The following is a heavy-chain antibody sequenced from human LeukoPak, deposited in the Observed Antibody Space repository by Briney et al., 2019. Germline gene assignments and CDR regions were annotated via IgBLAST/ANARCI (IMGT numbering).Heavy chain of an antibody. J-gene: IGHJ4*02. D-gene: IGHD6-6*01. Sequence: PSETLSLTCTVSGGSISSYYWSWIRQPPGKGLEWIGYIHYSGSTNYNPSLKSRVTISVDTSKNQFSLKLSSVTAADTAVYYCASSYSSSSSFDYWGQGTLVTVSS. CDR3: ASSYSSSSSFDY. V-gene: IGHV4-59*01. CDR2: IHYSGST. CDR1: GGSISSYY.